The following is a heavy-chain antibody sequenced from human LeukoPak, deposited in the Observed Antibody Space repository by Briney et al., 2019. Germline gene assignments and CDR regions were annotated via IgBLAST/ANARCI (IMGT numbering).Heavy chain of an antibody. D-gene: IGHD3-10*01. CDR2: IYHSGST. Sequence: SETLSLTCTVSGYSISSGYYWGWIRQPPGKGLGWIGSIYHSGSTYYNPSLKSRVTISVDTSKNQFSLKLSSVTAADTAVYYCARGGSGSYYTDAFDIWGQGTMVTVSS. CDR3: ARGGSGSYYTDAFDI. CDR1: GYSISSGYY. V-gene: IGHV4-38-2*02. J-gene: IGHJ3*02.